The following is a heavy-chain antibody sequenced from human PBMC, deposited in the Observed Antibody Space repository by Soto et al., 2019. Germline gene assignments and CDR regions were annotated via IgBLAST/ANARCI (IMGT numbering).Heavy chain of an antibody. J-gene: IGHJ6*02. CDR3: AKHSGAFYGWDV. Sequence: EVQLLESGGGLVQPGVSLRLSCAASGFTFGTYAMSWVRQAPGKGLDWISSISGGADSKYHADSVKGRFTVSRDNSKNTLFLQMNSLRIEDTATYYCAKHSGAFYGWDVWGQVPTVTVSS. D-gene: IGHD6-19*01. CDR1: GFTFGTYA. V-gene: IGHV3-23*01. CDR2: ISGGADSK.